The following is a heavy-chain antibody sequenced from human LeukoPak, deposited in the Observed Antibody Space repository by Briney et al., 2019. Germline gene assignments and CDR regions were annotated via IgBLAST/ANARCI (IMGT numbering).Heavy chain of an antibody. J-gene: IGHJ5*02. V-gene: IGHV4-34*01. CDR3: ARGLSMVRGSSWFDP. CDR1: GGSFGGYY. D-gene: IGHD3-10*01. CDR2: INHSGSI. Sequence: SETLSLTCTVYGGSFGGYYWSWIRQPPGRGLEWIGEINHSGSINYNPSLKSRVTISVDTSKNQFSLKLSSVTAADTAVYYCARGLSMVRGSSWFDPWGQGTLVTVSS.